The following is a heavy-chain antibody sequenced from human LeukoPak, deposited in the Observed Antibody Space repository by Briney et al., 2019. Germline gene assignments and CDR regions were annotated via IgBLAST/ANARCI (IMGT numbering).Heavy chain of an antibody. CDR2: TYFRSKRYN. Sequence: SQTLSLTCAISGDSVSRNSATWNWIRQSPSRGLEWLGLTYFRSKRYNDYSVSVSSRMTINPATSKNQFSLQLNSVTPEDTAVYFCARASLGSSWPSFDYWGQGTLVTVSS. CDR3: ARASLGSSWPSFDY. CDR1: GDSVSRNSAT. J-gene: IGHJ4*02. V-gene: IGHV6-1*01. D-gene: IGHD6-13*01.